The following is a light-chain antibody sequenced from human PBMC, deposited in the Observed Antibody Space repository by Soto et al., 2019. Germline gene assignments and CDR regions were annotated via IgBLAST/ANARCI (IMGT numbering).Light chain of an antibody. J-gene: IGKJ1*01. CDR2: GAS. CDR3: QQYDSSPWT. Sequence: EIVLTQSPGTLSLSPGERATLSCRASQSVSCSFLAWYQQKPGQAPRPLIYGASSRATGIPDRFSGSGSGAEFTLTISGLEPEESAVYYCQQYDSSPWTFGQGTRVEIK. V-gene: IGKV3-20*01. CDR1: QSVSCSF.